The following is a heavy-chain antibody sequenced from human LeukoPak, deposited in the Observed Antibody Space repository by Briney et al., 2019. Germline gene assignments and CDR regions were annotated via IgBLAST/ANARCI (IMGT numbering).Heavy chain of an antibody. CDR3: ARYGSGFDDC. J-gene: IGHJ4*02. CDR1: GYCISSGYH. V-gene: IGHV4-38-2*01. D-gene: IGHD3-10*01. CDR2: IHHTGGT. Sequence: SETLSLTCAVSGYCISSGYHWGWIRQPPGKGLEFIGSIHHTGGTHHNPSLKSRVTMSMDTSRNQISLKLSFVTAADTAVYYCARYGSGFDDCWGQGTLVTVSS.